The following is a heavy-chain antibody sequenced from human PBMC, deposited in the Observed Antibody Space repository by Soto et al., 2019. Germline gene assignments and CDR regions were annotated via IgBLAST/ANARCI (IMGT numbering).Heavy chain of an antibody. J-gene: IGHJ4*02. CDR2: ISSNGGST. D-gene: IGHD3-10*01. V-gene: IGHV3-64D*08. CDR1: GFTFSSYA. CDR3: VKSITMVRGVLDY. Sequence: HPGGSLRLSCSASGFTFSSYAMHWVRQAPGKGLEYVSAISSNGGSTYYADSVKGRFTISRDNSKNTLYLQMSSLRAEDTAVYYCVKSITMVRGVLDYWGQGTLVTVSS.